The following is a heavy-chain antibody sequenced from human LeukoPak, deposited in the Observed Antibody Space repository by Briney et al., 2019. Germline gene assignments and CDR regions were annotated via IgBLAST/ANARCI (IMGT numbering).Heavy chain of an antibody. V-gene: IGHV1-18*01. Sequence: ASVKVSCKASGYTFTSYDINWVRQAPGQGLEWMGWISAYNGNTNYAQKLQGRVTMTTDTSTSTAYMELRSLRSDDTAVYYCARVFPPLVVVAAEFADAFDIWGQGTMVTVSS. CDR1: GYTFTSYD. CDR2: ISAYNGNT. D-gene: IGHD2-15*01. J-gene: IGHJ3*02. CDR3: ARVFPPLVVVAAEFADAFDI.